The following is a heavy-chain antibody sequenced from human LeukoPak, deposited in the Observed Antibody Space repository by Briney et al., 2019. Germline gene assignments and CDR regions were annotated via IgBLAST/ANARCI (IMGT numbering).Heavy chain of an antibody. CDR3: ARRTYGERQEDYYYMDV. D-gene: IGHD4-17*01. Sequence: SETLSLTCAVYGGSFSGYYWSWIRQPPGKGLEWIGEINHSGSTNYNPSLKSRVTISVDTSKNQFSLKLSSVTAADTAVYYCARRTYGERQEDYYYMDVWGKGTTVTVSS. J-gene: IGHJ6*03. CDR1: GGSFSGYY. CDR2: INHSGST. V-gene: IGHV4-34*01.